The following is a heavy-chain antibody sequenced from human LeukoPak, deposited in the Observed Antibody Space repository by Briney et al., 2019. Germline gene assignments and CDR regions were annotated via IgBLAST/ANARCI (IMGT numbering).Heavy chain of an antibody. Sequence: PSETLSLTCTVSGGSISSSSYYWGWIRQPPGKGLEWIGSIYYSGSTYYNPSLKSRVTISVDTSKNQFSLKLSSVTAADTAVYYCARKDSGSYGGAFDIWGQGTMVTVSS. D-gene: IGHD1-26*01. CDR3: ARKDSGSYGGAFDI. J-gene: IGHJ3*02. V-gene: IGHV4-39*01. CDR1: GGSISSSSYY. CDR2: IYYSGST.